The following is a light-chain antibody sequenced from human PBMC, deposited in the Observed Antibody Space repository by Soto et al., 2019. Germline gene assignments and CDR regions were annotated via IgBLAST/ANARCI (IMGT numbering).Light chain of an antibody. CDR2: AAS. CDR3: QQLKSYPLS. CDR1: QDIRSF. Sequence: DIQLTQSPSFLSASVGDRVTITCRASQDIRSFLAWYQQKPGKAPQLLISAASTLQRGVPSRFSGSGSGTEFSLTISSLQPEDFATSYCQQLKSYPLSFGGGTKVEI. J-gene: IGKJ4*01. V-gene: IGKV1-9*01.